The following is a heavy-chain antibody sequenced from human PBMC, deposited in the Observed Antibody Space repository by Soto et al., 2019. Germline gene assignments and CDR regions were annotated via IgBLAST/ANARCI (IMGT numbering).Heavy chain of an antibody. D-gene: IGHD2-8*02. J-gene: IGHJ4*02. V-gene: IGHV3-30*18. CDR1: GFTFSSYG. CDR3: AKDLTPVVYAILMDY. Sequence: GGSLRLSCAASGFTFSSYGMHWVRQAPGKGLEWVAVISYDGSNKYYADSVKGRFTISRDNSKNTLYLQMNSLRAEDTAVYYCAKDLTPVVYAILMDYWGQGTLVTVSS. CDR2: ISYDGSNK.